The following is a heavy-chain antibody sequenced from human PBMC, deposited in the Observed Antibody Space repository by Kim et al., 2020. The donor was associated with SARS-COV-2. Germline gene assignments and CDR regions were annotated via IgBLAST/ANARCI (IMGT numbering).Heavy chain of an antibody. CDR3: VREPAS. Sequence: SDGGSINYADPVNGRFTISRDNAKKSLSLQMNSLTPEDTAVYYCVREPASWGQGTLVTVSS. V-gene: IGHV3-11*01. J-gene: IGHJ5*02. CDR2: SDGGSI.